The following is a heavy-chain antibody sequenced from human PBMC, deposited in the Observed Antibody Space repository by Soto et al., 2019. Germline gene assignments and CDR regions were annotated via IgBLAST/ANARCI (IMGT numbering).Heavy chain of an antibody. CDR3: ARDQRYCSSTSCYGWFDP. Sequence: SETLSLTCTVSGGSISSYYWSWIRQPPGKGLEWIGYIYYSGSTNYNPSLKSRVTISVDTSKNQFSLKLSSVTAADTAVYYCARDQRYCSSTSCYGWFDPWGQGTLVTVSS. V-gene: IGHV4-59*01. CDR2: IYYSGST. J-gene: IGHJ5*02. CDR1: GGSISSYY. D-gene: IGHD2-2*01.